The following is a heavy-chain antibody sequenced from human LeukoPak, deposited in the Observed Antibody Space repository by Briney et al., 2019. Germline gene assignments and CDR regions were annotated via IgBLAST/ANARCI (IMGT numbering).Heavy chain of an antibody. J-gene: IGHJ4*02. CDR2: ISGSGGST. V-gene: IGHV3-23*01. Sequence: GGSLRLSCAASGFTFSSYAMSWVRQAPGKGLEWVSAISGSGGSTYYADSVKGRFTISRDNSKNTLYLQMNSLRAEDTAVYYCARGHGSGSYLLDFWGQGTLVTVSS. CDR3: ARGHGSGSYLLDF. CDR1: GFTFSSYA. D-gene: IGHD3-10*01.